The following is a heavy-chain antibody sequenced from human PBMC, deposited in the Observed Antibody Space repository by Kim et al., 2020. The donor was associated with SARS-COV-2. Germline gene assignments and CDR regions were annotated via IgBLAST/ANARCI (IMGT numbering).Heavy chain of an antibody. CDR3: AQGFYQGPFDY. J-gene: IGHJ4*02. Sequence: GGSLRLSCAAASGFNFDNYGMSWVRQAPGKGLGWASGINWNGGSTTYADSVKGRFTISRDNAKNSLYLQMNSLRAEDTALYHCAQGFYQGPFDYWGQGILVTVSS. D-gene: IGHD2-2*01. V-gene: IGHV3-20*01. CDR1: GFNFDNYG. CDR2: INWNGGST.